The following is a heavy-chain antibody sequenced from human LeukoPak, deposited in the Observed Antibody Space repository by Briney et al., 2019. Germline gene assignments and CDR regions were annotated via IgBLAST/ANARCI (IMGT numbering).Heavy chain of an antibody. J-gene: IGHJ4*02. CDR3: ARELTIFGVVRSFDY. CDR2: IYTSGST. V-gene: IGHV4-61*02. D-gene: IGHD3-3*01. CDR1: GGSISSGSYY. Sequence: SETLSLTCTLSGGSISSGSYYWSWIRQPAGKGLEWIGRIYTSGSTNYNPSLKSRVTISVDTSKNQFSLKLSSVTAADTAVYYCARELTIFGVVRSFDYWGQGTLVTVSS.